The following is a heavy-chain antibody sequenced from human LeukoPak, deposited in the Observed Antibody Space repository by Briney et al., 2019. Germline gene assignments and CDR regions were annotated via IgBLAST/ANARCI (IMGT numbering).Heavy chain of an antibody. V-gene: IGHV3-48*01. CDR1: GFSFSSYS. CDR3: ARGRQGFYSDY. J-gene: IGHJ4*02. Sequence: PGGSLRLSCAASGFSFSSYSMNWVRQAPGKGLEWVSYISSSSSSSIYYADSVKGRFTISRDNAKNSLYLQMNSLRAEDTAVYFCARGRQGFYSDYWGQGSLVTVSS. CDR2: ISSSSSSSI.